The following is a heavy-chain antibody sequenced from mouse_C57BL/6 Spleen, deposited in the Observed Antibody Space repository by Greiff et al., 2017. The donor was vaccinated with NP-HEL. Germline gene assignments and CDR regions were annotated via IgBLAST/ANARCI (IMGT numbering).Heavy chain of an antibody. CDR1: GFTFSDYG. CDR2: ISSGSSTI. CDR3: ASGGSSYGHFDY. D-gene: IGHD1-1*01. V-gene: IGHV5-17*01. J-gene: IGHJ2*01. Sequence: DVMLVESGGGLVKPGGSLKLSCAASGFTFSDYGMHWVRQAPEKGLEWVAYISSGSSTIYYADTVKGRFTISRDNAKNTLFLQMTSLRSEDTAMYYCASGGSSYGHFDYWGQGTTLTVSS.